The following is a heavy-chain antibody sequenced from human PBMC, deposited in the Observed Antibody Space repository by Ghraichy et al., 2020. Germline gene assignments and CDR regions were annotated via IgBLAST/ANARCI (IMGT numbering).Heavy chain of an antibody. J-gene: IGHJ4*02. CDR3: ARSKATRGRSRFYYFDY. CDR2: IYYSGST. Sequence: SETLSLTCTVSGGSISSYYWSWIRQPPGKGLEWIGYIYYSGSTNYNPSLKSRVTISVDTSKNQFSLKLSSVTAADTAVYYCARSKATRGRSRFYYFDYWGQGTLVTVSS. D-gene: IGHD1-26*01. CDR1: GGSISSYY. V-gene: IGHV4-59*01.